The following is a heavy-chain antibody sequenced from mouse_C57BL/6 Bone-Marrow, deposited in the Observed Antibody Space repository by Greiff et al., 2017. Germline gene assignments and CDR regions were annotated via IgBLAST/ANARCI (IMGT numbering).Heavy chain of an antibody. V-gene: IGHV1-64*01. D-gene: IGHD1-1*01. CDR3: ARSSSSVYWYFDV. Sequence: QVQLQQPGAELVKPGASVKLSCKASGYTFTSYWMHWVKQRPGQGLEWIGMIHPNSGSTNYNEKFKSKATLTVDKSSSTAYMQLSSLTSEASAVYYCARSSSSVYWYFDVWGTGTTVTVSS. CDR2: IHPNSGST. CDR1: GYTFTSYW. J-gene: IGHJ1*03.